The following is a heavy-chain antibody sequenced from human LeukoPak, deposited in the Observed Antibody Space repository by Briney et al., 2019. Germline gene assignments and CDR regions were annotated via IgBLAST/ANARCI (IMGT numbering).Heavy chain of an antibody. CDR3: ARSEVAGTETNWFDP. Sequence: SETLSLTCTVSGGSISSSSYYWGWIRQPPGKGLEWIGSIYYSGSTYYNPSLKSRVTISVDTSKNQFSLKLSSVTAADTAVYYCARSEVAGTETNWFDPWGQGTLVTVSS. V-gene: IGHV4-39*07. CDR1: GGSISSSSYY. D-gene: IGHD1-14*01. J-gene: IGHJ5*02. CDR2: IYYSGST.